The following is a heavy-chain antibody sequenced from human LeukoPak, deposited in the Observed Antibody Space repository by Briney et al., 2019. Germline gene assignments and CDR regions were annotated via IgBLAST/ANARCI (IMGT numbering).Heavy chain of an antibody. Sequence: SETLSLTCTVSGGSISSYYWSWIRQPPGKGLEWIGYIYYSGSTNYNPSLKSRVTISVDTSKNQFSLKLSSVTAADTAVYYCARVGTSYYGGGAFDIWGQGTMVTVSS. CDR2: IYYSGST. V-gene: IGHV4-59*01. D-gene: IGHD2-2*01. CDR3: ARVGTSYYGGGAFDI. CDR1: GGSISSYY. J-gene: IGHJ3*02.